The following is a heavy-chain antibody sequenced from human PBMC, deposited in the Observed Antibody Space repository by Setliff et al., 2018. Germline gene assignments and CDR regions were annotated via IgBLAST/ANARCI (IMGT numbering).Heavy chain of an antibody. D-gene: IGHD3-10*01. CDR2: VYYSGYT. V-gene: IGHV4-39*07. CDR1: GGSVSSTSHY. Sequence: PSETLSLTCNVSGGSVSSTSHYWGWIRQPPGKGMEWIGSVYYSGYTYYNPSLQSRVTISVDMSKNQFSMKLTSVTAADTAVYYCARVGFTMIQGVLGLWGQGTLVTVSS. J-gene: IGHJ1*01. CDR3: ARVGFTMIQGVLGL.